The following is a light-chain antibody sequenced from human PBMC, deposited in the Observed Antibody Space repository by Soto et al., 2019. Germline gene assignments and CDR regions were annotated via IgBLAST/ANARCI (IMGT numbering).Light chain of an antibody. CDR2: AAS. J-gene: IGKJ4*01. CDR1: QDISSY. Sequence: DIQLTQSPSFLSASVGDRVTITCRTSQDISSYLAWYQQKPGKDPQLLISAASTLQSGVPSRFSGSVSGTAFTLTIRSLQPEDVAIYYCQHLKSYHFSFVGGTKVEI. CDR3: QHLKSYHFS. V-gene: IGKV1-9*01.